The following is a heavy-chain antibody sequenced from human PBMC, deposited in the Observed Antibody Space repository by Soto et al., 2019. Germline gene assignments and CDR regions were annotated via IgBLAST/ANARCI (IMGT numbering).Heavy chain of an antibody. CDR2: IYYSGST. D-gene: IGHD2-2*01. V-gene: IGHV4-59*01. J-gene: IGHJ4*02. CDR1: GGSISSYY. CDR3: ARVGGYCSSTSCWGYYFDY. Sequence: SETLSLTCTVSGGSISSYYWSWIRQPPGKGLEWIGYIYYSGSTNYNPSLKSRVTISVDTSKNQFSLKLSSVTAADTAVYYCARVGGYCSSTSCWGYYFDYWGQGTLVTVSS.